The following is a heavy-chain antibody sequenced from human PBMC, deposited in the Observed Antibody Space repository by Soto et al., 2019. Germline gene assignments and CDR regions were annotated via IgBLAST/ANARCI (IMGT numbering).Heavy chain of an antibody. J-gene: IGHJ4*02. Sequence: QITLNESGPTVVKPTETLTLTCTLSGFSLTTSGVGVGWVRQSPGKAPEWLAFIYWDDDKRYSTSLKSMLTINKDTSKNQVVLTMANVDPADTATYYCAHRVLRAVFGLVTTTAIYFDFWGQGTPVVVSS. CDR2: IYWDDDK. V-gene: IGHV2-5*02. D-gene: IGHD3-3*01. CDR1: GFSLTTSGVG. CDR3: AHRVLRAVFGLVTTTAIYFDF.